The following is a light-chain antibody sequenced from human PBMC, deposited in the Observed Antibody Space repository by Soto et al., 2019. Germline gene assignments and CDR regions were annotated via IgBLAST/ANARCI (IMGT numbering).Light chain of an antibody. CDR1: SSDVGSYNL. V-gene: IGLV2-23*01. J-gene: IGLJ1*01. CDR2: EGS. CDR3: GSYVGSSSDV. Sequence: QSVLTQPASVSGSPGQSITISCTGTSSDVGSYNLVSWYQQHPGKAPKLMIYEGSKRPSGVSNRFSGSKSGNTASLTISGLQAEDEAVYYCGSYVGSSSDVSGTTTKVXV.